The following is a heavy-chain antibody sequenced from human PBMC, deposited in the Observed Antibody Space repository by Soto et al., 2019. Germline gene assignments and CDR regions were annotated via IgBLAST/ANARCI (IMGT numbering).Heavy chain of an antibody. CDR1: GGYVNSLY. D-gene: IGHD5-12*01. CDR2: IYSSGST. Sequence: SETLSLTCTVSGGYVNSLYWSWIRQPAGKGLEWIGRIYSSGSTNYNPSLKSRLTMSLDTSKNQVSLTLNSVTAADTAVYYCARDTGFGGPAGNYYFDFWGQGSLVTVSS. CDR3: ARDTGFGGPAGNYYFDF. V-gene: IGHV4-4*07. J-gene: IGHJ4*02.